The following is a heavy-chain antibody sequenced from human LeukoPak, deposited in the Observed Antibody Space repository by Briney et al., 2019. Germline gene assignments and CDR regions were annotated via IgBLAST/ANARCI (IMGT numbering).Heavy chain of an antibody. CDR1: GFTFSSFW. V-gene: IGHV3-48*03. J-gene: IGHJ6*04. Sequence: GGSLRLSCAASGFTFSSFWLNWVRQAPGKGLEWVSYISSSGSTIYYADSVKGRFTISRDNAKNSLYLQMNSLRAEDTAVYYCAELGITMIGGVWGKGTTVTISS. CDR3: AELGITMIGGV. D-gene: IGHD3-10*02. CDR2: ISSSGSTI.